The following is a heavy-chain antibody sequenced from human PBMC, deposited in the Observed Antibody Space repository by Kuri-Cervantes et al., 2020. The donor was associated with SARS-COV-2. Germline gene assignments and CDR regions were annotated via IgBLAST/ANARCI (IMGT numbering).Heavy chain of an antibody. Sequence: SVKVSCRASGGTFSSYAISWVRQAPGQGLEWMGGIIPILGIANYAQKFQGRVTITADKSTSTAYVELSSLRSEDTAVYYCASNYYGSGLYGWFDPWGQGTLVTVSS. J-gene: IGHJ5*02. CDR2: IIPILGIA. CDR3: ASNYYGSGLYGWFDP. CDR1: GGTFSSYA. V-gene: IGHV1-69*10. D-gene: IGHD3-10*01.